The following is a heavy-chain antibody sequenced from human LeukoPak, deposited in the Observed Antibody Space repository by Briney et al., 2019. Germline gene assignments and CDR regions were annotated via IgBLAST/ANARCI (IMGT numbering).Heavy chain of an antibody. CDR3: ARDQHDSGGFDY. V-gene: IGHV3-33*01. J-gene: IGHJ4*02. CDR1: GFTFSSYG. D-gene: IGHD3-22*01. Sequence: HPGGSLRLSCAASGFTFSSYGMHWVRQAPGKGLEWVAVIWYDGSNKYYADSVKGRFTISRDNSKNTLYLQMNSLRAEDTAVYYCARDQHDSGGFDYWGQGTLVTVSS. CDR2: IWYDGSNK.